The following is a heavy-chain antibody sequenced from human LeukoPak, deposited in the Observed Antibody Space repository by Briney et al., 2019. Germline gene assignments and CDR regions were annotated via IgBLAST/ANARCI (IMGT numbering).Heavy chain of an antibody. J-gene: IGHJ5*02. Sequence: PGESLEISCKGSGYSFTSYWIGWVRQMPGKGLEWMGIIYPGDSDTRYSPSFQGQVTISADKSISTAYLQWSSLKASDTAMYYCARHKAPTGGWFDPWGQGTLVTVSS. CDR2: IYPGDSDT. CDR1: GYSFTSYW. V-gene: IGHV5-51*01. CDR3: ARHKAPTGGWFDP. D-gene: IGHD1-1*01.